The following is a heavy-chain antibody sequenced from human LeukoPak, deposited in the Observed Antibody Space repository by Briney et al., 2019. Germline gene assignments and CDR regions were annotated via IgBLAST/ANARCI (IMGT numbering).Heavy chain of an antibody. CDR1: GFTFSSYG. D-gene: IGHD6-19*01. V-gene: IGHV3-33*01. CDR3: ARDGVAGYYYYYYMDV. CDR2: IWYDGSNK. J-gene: IGHJ6*03. Sequence: GRSLRLSCAASGFTFSSYGMHWVRQAPGKGLEWVAVIWYDGSNKYYADSVKGRFTIFRDNSKNTLYLQMNSLRAEDTAVYYCARDGVAGYYYYYYMDVWGKGTTVTVSS.